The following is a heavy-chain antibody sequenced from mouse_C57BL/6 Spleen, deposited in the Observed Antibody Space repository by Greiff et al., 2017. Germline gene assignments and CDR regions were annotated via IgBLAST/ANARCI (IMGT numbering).Heavy chain of an antibody. CDR3: ARDGGKLRLFDY. D-gene: IGHD4-1*01. CDR1: GFTFSSYA. Sequence: EVQLVESGGGLVKPGGSLKLSCAASGFTFSSYALSWVRQTPEKRLEWVATISDGGSYTYYPDNVKGRFTISRDNAKNNLYLQMSHLESEDTAMYYCARDGGKLRLFDYWGQGTTLTVSS. J-gene: IGHJ2*01. V-gene: IGHV5-4*01. CDR2: ISDGGSYT.